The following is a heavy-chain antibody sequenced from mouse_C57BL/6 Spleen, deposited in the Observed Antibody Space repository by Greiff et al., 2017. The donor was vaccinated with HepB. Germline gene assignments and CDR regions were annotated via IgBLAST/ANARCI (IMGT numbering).Heavy chain of an antibody. J-gene: IGHJ4*01. CDR2: ISSGSSTI. Sequence: EVKVVESGGGLVKPGGSLKLSCAASGFTFSDYGMHWVRQAPEKGLEWVAYISSGSSTIYYADTVKGRFTISRDNAKNTLFLQMTSLRSEDTAMYYCARGMYYGSSPYAMDYWGQGTSVTVSS. D-gene: IGHD1-1*01. CDR3: ARGMYYGSSPYAMDY. CDR1: GFTFSDYG. V-gene: IGHV5-17*01.